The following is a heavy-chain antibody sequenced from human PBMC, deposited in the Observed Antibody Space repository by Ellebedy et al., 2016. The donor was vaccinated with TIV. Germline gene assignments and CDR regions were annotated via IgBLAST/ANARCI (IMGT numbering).Heavy chain of an antibody. Sequence: GGSLRLSCAASTFSFRSYWMTWVRQPPGKGLEWVANINQDGSDKYYVDSVKGRFTVSRDNSKNSLYLQMNSLRVEDTALYYCARDMGWGNERINDAFDIWGQGTTVTVSS. CDR1: TFSFRSYW. CDR2: INQDGSDK. J-gene: IGHJ3*02. D-gene: IGHD7-27*01. V-gene: IGHV3-7*01. CDR3: ARDMGWGNERINDAFDI.